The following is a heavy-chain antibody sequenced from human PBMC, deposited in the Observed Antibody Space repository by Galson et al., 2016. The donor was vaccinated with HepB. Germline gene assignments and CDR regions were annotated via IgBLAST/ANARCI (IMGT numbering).Heavy chain of an antibody. J-gene: IGHJ6*02. CDR3: ARGGSGNNWPYGDYYYGMDV. CDR1: GFNFSNYD. D-gene: IGHD1-1*01. Sequence: SLRLSCAASGFNFSNYDIHWVRQTAGKGLEWVSTIGLAGDTYYPASVKGRFTISRENAKNSLFLQMNSLRAGDTAVYYCARGGSGNNWPYGDYYYGMDVWGPGTTVTVS. CDR2: IGLAGDT. V-gene: IGHV3-13*01.